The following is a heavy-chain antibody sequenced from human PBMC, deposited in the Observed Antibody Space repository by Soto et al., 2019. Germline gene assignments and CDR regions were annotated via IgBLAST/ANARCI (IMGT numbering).Heavy chain of an antibody. D-gene: IGHD1-20*01. J-gene: IGHJ6*03. CDR3: TRLNYNDGQDSYYYMDV. CDR2: IRSKANNYAT. Sequence: EVQLVESGGGLVQPGGSLKLSCAVSGFTFSGSTIHWVRQASGKGLEWVGRIRSKANNYATAYGASVKGRFTISRDDSKKTAYLQMDSLKTEDTAVYYCTRLNYNDGQDSYYYMDVWGKGTTVTVSS. V-gene: IGHV3-73*01. CDR1: GFTFSGST.